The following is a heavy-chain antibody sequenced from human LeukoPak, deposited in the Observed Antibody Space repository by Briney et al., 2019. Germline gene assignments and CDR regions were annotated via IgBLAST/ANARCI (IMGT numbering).Heavy chain of an antibody. CDR1: GGSISSSSYY. V-gene: IGHV4-39*07. D-gene: IGHD2-2*01. J-gene: IGHJ4*02. Sequence: PSETLSLTCTVSGGSISSSSYYWGWIRQPPGKGLEWIGSIYYSGSTYYNPSLKSRVTISVDTSKNQFSLKLSSVTAADTAVYYCAREGCSSISCHDYWGQGTLVTVSS. CDR2: IYYSGST. CDR3: AREGCSSISCHDY.